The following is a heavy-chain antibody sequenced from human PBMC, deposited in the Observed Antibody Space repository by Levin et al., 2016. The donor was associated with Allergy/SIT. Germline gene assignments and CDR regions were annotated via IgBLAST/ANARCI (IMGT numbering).Heavy chain of an antibody. CDR1: GFTFGDYA. Sequence: GESLKISCTASGFTFGDYAMSWFRQAPGKGLEWVGFIRSKAYGGTTEYAASVKGRFTISRDDSKSIAYLQMNSLKTEDTAVYYCTRAQDYYGMDVWGQGTTVTVSS. CDR2: IRSKAYGGTT. CDR3: TRAQDYYGMDV. V-gene: IGHV3-49*03. J-gene: IGHJ6*02.